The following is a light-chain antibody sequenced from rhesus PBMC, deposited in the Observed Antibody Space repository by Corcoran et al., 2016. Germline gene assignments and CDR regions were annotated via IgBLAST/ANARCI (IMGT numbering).Light chain of an antibody. CDR2: GAS. CDR1: RSVGSY. CDR3: QQSSNLFT. Sequence: ETVVTQSPATLSLSPGERATLSCRASRSVGSYLAWYQQQPGQAPRILIYGASSRDPGIPDRFSGRGSGTDFTLTISSLEPEDVGVYYCQQSSNLFTFGPGTKLDIK. V-gene: IGKV3-24*04. J-gene: IGKJ3*01.